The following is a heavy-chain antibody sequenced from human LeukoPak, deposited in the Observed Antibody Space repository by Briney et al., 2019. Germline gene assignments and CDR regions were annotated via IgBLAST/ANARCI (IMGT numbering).Heavy chain of an antibody. Sequence: GGSLRLSCAASGFPFSTYAMSWVRQAPGKGLEWVSGISGSGGTTYFADSVKGRFTISRDNPKNTVYLQMNTLRAEDTAVYYCARGVYYYDSSANYYTYHFDYWGQGTLATVSS. D-gene: IGHD3-22*01. CDR2: ISGSGGTT. CDR3: ARGVYYYDSSANYYTYHFDY. CDR1: GFPFSTYA. V-gene: IGHV3-23*01. J-gene: IGHJ4*02.